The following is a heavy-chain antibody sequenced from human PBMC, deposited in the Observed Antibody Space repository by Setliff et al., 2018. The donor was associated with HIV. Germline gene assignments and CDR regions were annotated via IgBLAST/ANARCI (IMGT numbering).Heavy chain of an antibody. Sequence: ASVKVSCKGSGYTLTEVSMHWVRQAPGEGLEWMGGLDPEDGKTIYAQKFQGRVSMTEDTSTDTASMELRGLRFDDTAVYYCAIVRRIITFGGLVGLVQSLYYFHCWGHGTRGTVSS. CDR1: GYTLTEVS. CDR3: AIVRRIITFGGLVGLVQSLYYFHC. V-gene: IGHV1-24*01. J-gene: IGHJ4*01. D-gene: IGHD3-16*02. CDR2: LDPEDGKT.